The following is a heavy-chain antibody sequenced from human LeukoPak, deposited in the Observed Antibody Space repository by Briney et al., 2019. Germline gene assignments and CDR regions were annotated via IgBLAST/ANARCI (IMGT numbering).Heavy chain of an antibody. D-gene: IGHD3-10*01. CDR1: GFTFSGYT. J-gene: IGHJ6*03. Sequence: GGSLRLSCAASGFTFSGYTMNWVRQAPGKGLEWVSSITSSSSYIYYADSVKGRFTISRDNAKNSLYLQMNSLRAEDTAVYYCAREGATMVRGVIITYYYYYMDVWGKGTTVTVSS. CDR2: ITSSSSYI. CDR3: AREGATMVRGVIITYYYYYMDV. V-gene: IGHV3-21*04.